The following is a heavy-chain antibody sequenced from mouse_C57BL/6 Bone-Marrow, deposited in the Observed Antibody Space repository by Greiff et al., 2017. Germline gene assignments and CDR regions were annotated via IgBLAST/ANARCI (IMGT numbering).Heavy chain of an antibody. D-gene: IGHD2-1*01. CDR1: GYSFTGYF. V-gene: IGHV1-20*01. J-gene: IGHJ2*01. CDR3: ARDYGNDY. CDR2: INPYNGDT. Sequence: EVQLQESGPELVKPGDSVKISCKASGYSFTGYFMNWVMQSHGKSLEWIGRINPYNGDTFYNQKFKGKATLTVDKSSSTANMELRSLTSEDSAVYYCARDYGNDYWGQGTTLTVSS.